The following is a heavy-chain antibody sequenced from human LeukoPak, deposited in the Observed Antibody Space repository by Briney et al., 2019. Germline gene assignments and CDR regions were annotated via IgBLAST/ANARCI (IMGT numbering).Heavy chain of an antibody. D-gene: IGHD6-19*01. Sequence: TGGSLRLSCAASGFSFSSHYMSWVRQAPGKGLEWVANIKQDGSEKYYVDSVKGRFTISRDNAQNSLYLQMNSLRAEDTAVYYCARDLRVAVTGNWRWFDPWGQGNLVTVSS. J-gene: IGHJ5*02. CDR1: GFSFSSHY. V-gene: IGHV3-7*01. CDR2: IKQDGSEK. CDR3: ARDLRVAVTGNWRWFDP.